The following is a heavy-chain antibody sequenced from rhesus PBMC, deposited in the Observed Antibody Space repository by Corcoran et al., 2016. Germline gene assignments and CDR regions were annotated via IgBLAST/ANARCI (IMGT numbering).Heavy chain of an antibody. Sequence: QVHLQESGPGLVKPSEPLSLTCTVSVGSISDNYYCNWIRPFPGKELEWMGRIYGSSGSTSYNPSLKSRVTISKDTSKNHFSLNLTAVTAADTAVYYCATAYSGNFYIDYWGQGVLVTVSS. CDR3: ATAYSGNFYIDY. V-gene: IGHV4-143*01. D-gene: IGHD3-16*01. CDR2: IYGSSGST. CDR1: VGSISDNYY. J-gene: IGHJ4*01.